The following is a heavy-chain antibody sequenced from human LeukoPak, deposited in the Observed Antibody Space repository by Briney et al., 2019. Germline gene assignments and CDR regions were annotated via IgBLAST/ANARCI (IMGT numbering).Heavy chain of an antibody. V-gene: IGHV1-8*03. CDR1: GYTFTSCD. D-gene: IGHD6-13*01. CDR2: MNPNSGNT. Sequence: GASVKVSCKASGYTFTSCDINWVRQATGQGLEWMGWMNPNSGNTGYAQKFQGRVTITRDTSISTAYMKLSSLTSEDTAVYYCATSTGYSSTCYIDYWGQGTLVTVSS. CDR3: ATSTGYSSTCYIDY. J-gene: IGHJ4*02.